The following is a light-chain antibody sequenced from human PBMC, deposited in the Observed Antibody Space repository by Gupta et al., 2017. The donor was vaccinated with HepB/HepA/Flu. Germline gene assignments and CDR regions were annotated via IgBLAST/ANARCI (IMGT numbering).Light chain of an antibody. CDR2: AAS. CDR1: HHINSS. J-gene: IGKJ1*01. CDR3: QHSYTYSRT. Sequence: MTQSPASLSSSVGDSVTITCRAHHHINSSLNWYQQKSGKAPTFLIYAASNLHAGLPSRFSGSGYGTDFTLTISSLQPEDFATYYCQHSYTYSRTFGQGTRVEI. V-gene: IGKV1-39*01.